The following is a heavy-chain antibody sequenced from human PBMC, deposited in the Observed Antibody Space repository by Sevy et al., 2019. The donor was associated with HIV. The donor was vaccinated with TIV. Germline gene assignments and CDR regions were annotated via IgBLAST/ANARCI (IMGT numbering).Heavy chain of an antibody. V-gene: IGHV4-31*03. CDR2: IYYSGST. D-gene: IGHD2-21*02. CDR1: GGSISSGGYY. Sequence: SETLSLTCTVSGGSISSGGYYWSWIHQHPGKGLEWIGYIYYSGSTYYNPSLKSRVTISVDTSKNQFSLKLSSVTAADTAVCYCARAYCGGDCYPLSYYYMDVWGKGTTVTVSS. J-gene: IGHJ6*03. CDR3: ARAYCGGDCYPLSYYYMDV.